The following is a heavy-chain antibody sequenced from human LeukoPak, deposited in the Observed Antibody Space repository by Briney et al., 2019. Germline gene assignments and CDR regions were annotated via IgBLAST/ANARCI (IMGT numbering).Heavy chain of an antibody. Sequence: PSETLSLTCTVSGCTISNCHWSWIRQPAGEGLEWIGRIYTSGSTKYNPSLKSRVTMSLDTSKNQFSLSLSSVSAADTAVYYCASMREGYCSSIRCYDSCSDTRGQGTLVTVSS. D-gene: IGHD2-2*01. CDR1: GCTISNCH. CDR3: ASMREGYCSSIRCYDSCSDT. V-gene: IGHV4-4*07. J-gene: IGHJ5*02. CDR2: IYTSGST.